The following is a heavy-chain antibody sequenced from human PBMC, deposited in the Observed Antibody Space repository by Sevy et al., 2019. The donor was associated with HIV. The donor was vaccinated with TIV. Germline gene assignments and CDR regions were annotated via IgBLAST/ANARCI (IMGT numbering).Heavy chain of an antibody. CDR2: ISSSSSYI. CDR1: GFTFSSYS. Sequence: GGSLRLSCAASGFTFSSYSMNWVRQAPGKGLEWVSSISSSSSYIYYADSVKGRFTISRDNAKNSLYLQMNGLRAEDTAVYYCARDPTNYYGDYFFDYWGQGTLVTVSS. CDR3: ARDPTNYYGDYFFDY. J-gene: IGHJ4*02. V-gene: IGHV3-21*01. D-gene: IGHD4-17*01.